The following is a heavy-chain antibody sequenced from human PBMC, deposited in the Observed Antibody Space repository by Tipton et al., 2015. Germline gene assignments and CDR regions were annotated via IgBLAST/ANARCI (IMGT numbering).Heavy chain of an antibody. J-gene: IGHJ4*02. CDR1: GGSFSGDY. CDR2: IYYSGNT. CDR3: ASTAGVVATLDY. D-gene: IGHD5-12*01. Sequence: TLSLTCAVFGGSFSGDYWSWIRQPPGKGLEWLGHIYYSGNTNFNPSLKSRVTISADTSKNQFSLKLSSVTAADTAVYHCASTAGVVATLDYWGQGTLVTVSS. V-gene: IGHV4-34*09.